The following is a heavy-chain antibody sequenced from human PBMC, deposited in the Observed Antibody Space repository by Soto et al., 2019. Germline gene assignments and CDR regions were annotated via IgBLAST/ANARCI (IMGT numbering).Heavy chain of an antibody. CDR3: ARGMTTLHVLEDY. CDR1: GDSISSYY. Sequence: SETLSLTCTVSGDSISSYYWGWIRQPPGKGLEWIGYIFYSGSTKYNPSLESRITISVDTSKNQFSLKLSSVTAADTAVYYCARGMTTLHVLEDYWGQGTLVTVSS. CDR2: IFYSGST. V-gene: IGHV4-59*12. D-gene: IGHD4-17*01. J-gene: IGHJ4*02.